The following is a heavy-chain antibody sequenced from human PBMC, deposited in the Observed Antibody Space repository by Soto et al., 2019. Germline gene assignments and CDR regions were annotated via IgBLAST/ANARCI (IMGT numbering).Heavy chain of an antibody. CDR2: IIPIFGTA. CDR1: GGTFSSYA. V-gene: IGHV1-69*13. D-gene: IGHD3-22*01. CDR3: STYYYDSSGYYGIDY. Sequence: SVKVSCKASGGTFSSYAISWVRQAPGQGLEWMGGIIPIFGTANYAQKFQGRVTITADESTSTAYMELSSLRSEDTAVYYCSTYYYDSSGYYGIDYWGQGTLVTVSS. J-gene: IGHJ4*02.